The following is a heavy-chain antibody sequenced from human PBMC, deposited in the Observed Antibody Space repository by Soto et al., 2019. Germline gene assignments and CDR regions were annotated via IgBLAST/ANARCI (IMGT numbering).Heavy chain of an antibody. D-gene: IGHD2-15*01. CDR3: ARVRCSGGSCYSEGWFDP. J-gene: IGHJ5*02. CDR1: GYTFTSYG. V-gene: IGHV1-18*01. Sequence: QVPLVQSGAEVKKPGASVKVSCKASGYTFTSYGISWVRQAPGQGLEWMGWISAYNGNTNYAQKLQGRVTMTTDTSTSTAYMELRSLRSDDTAVYYCARVRCSGGSCYSEGWFDPWGQGTLVTVSS. CDR2: ISAYNGNT.